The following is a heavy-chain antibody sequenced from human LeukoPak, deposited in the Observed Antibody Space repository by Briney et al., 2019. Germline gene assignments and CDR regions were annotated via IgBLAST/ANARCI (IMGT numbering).Heavy chain of an antibody. CDR3: AKDIRSPGYVNYYYYMDV. CDR1: GFTFTSYA. D-gene: IGHD3-9*01. J-gene: IGHJ6*03. V-gene: IGHV3-23*01. Sequence: PGGSLGLSCAASGFTFTSYAMSWVRQAPGKGLEWVSVISGSGGDTYYADSVKGRFTISRDNSKNTLYLQMNSLRAEDTAVYYCAKDIRSPGYVNYYYYMDVWGKGTTVTVSS. CDR2: ISGSGGDT.